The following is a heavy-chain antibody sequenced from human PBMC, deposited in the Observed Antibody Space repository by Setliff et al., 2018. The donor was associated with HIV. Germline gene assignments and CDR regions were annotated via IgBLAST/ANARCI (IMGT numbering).Heavy chain of an antibody. V-gene: IGHV4-4*07. CDR1: GDSMRDYH. CDR3: ARDRSNYGSGSSAYNWFDP. Sequence: SETLSLTCTVSGDSMRDYHWSWLRQPAGKGLEWIGRIFPSGTTDYNPSLKSRVTMSIDTSKDQFSLNLKSVTAADTAAYFCARDRSNYGSGSSAYNWFDPWGQGNQVTVSS. J-gene: IGHJ5*02. CDR2: IFPSGTT. D-gene: IGHD3-10*01.